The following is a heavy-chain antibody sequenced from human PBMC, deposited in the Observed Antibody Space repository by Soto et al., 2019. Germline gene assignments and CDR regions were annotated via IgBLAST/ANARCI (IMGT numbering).Heavy chain of an antibody. CDR3: ARSYDSSGQMGVSFDY. D-gene: IGHD3-22*01. J-gene: IGHJ4*02. CDR1: GFSLSNARMG. V-gene: IGHV2-26*01. Sequence: GSGPTLVNPTETLTLTCTVSGFSLSNARMGVSWIRQPPGKALEWLAHIFSNDEKSYSTSLKSRLTISKDTSKSQVVLTMTNMDPVDTATYYCARSYDSSGQMGVSFDYWGQGTLVTVSS. CDR2: IFSNDEK.